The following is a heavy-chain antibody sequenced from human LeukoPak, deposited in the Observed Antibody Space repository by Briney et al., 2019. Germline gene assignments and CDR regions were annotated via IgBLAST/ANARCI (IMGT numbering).Heavy chain of an antibody. V-gene: IGHV1-69*13. CDR1: GGTFSSYA. CDR3: ARDRLYSSSWYADFRGPFDY. D-gene: IGHD6-13*01. J-gene: IGHJ4*02. Sequence: GASVKVSCKASGGTFSSYAISWVRQAPGQGLEWMGGLIPIFGTANYAQKFQGRVTITADESTSTAYMELSSLRSEDTAVYYCARDRLYSSSWYADFRGPFDYWGQGTLVTVSS. CDR2: LIPIFGTA.